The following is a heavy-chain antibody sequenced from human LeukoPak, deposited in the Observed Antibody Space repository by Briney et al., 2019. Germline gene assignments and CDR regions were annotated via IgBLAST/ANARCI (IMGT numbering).Heavy chain of an antibody. CDR2: ISYDGSNK. Sequence: GGSLRLSCAASGFTFSSYAMSWVRQAPGKGLEWVAVISYDGSNKYYADSVKGRFTISRDNSKNTLYLQMNSLRAEDTAVYYCAKERGYSYGYTPRCCTGPIDYWGQGTLVTVSS. V-gene: IGHV3-30*18. D-gene: IGHD5-18*01. CDR1: GFTFSSYA. J-gene: IGHJ4*02. CDR3: AKERGYSYGYTPRCCTGPIDY.